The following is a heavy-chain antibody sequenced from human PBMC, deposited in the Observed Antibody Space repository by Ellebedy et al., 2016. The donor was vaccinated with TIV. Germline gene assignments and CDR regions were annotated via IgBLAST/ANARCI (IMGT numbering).Heavy chain of an antibody. CDR3: ARGRVSHMGPDFDY. CDR1: GGSISSYY. D-gene: IGHD1-26*01. Sequence: SETLSLTCTVSGGSISSYYWSWIRQPPGKGLEWIGYIYYSGSTNYNPSLKSRVTISVDTSKNQFSLKLSSVTAADTAVYYCARGRVSHMGPDFDYWGQGTLVTVSS. CDR2: IYYSGST. V-gene: IGHV4-59*01. J-gene: IGHJ4*02.